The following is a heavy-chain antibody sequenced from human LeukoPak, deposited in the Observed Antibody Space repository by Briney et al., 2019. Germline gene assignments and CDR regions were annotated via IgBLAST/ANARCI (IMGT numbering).Heavy chain of an antibody. J-gene: IGHJ4*02. Sequence: SETLSLTCAVYGGSFSGYYWSWIRQPPGKGLEWIGEINHSGSTNYNPSLKSRVTISVDTSKNQFSLKLSSVTAADTAVYYCARSGATVTTGDWGQGTLVTVSS. CDR2: INHSGST. V-gene: IGHV4-34*01. CDR1: GGSFSGYY. D-gene: IGHD4-17*01. CDR3: ARSGATVTTGD.